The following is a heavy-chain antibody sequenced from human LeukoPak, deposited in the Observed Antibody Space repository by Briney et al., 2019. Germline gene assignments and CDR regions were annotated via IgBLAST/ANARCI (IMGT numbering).Heavy chain of an antibody. D-gene: IGHD2-2*01. CDR2: ISSSSSYI. Sequence: GGSLRLSCAASGFTFSSYSMNWVRQAPRKGLEWVSSISSSSSYIYYADSVKGRFTISRDNAKNSLYPQMNSLRAEDTAVYYCARSRRSSTSCSDFDYWGQGTLVTVSS. CDR1: GFTFSSYS. V-gene: IGHV3-21*01. J-gene: IGHJ4*02. CDR3: ARSRRSSTSCSDFDY.